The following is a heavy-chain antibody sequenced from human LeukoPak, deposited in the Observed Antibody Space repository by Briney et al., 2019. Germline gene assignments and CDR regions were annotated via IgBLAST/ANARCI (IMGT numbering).Heavy chain of an antibody. CDR2: IHTSGST. J-gene: IGHJ4*02. CDR1: GGSISSYY. V-gene: IGHV4-4*07. Sequence: SETLSLTCTVSGGSISSYYWSWIQQPAGKGLEWIGRIHTSGSTDYNPSFKSRVTMSVDTSKNQFSLKVRSVTAADTAVYYCAREGSATARPFVSNDYWGQGTLVTVSS. CDR3: AREGSATARPFVSNDY. D-gene: IGHD6-6*01.